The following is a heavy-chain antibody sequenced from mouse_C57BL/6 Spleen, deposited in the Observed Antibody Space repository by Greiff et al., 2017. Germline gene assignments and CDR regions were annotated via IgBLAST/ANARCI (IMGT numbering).Heavy chain of an antibody. J-gene: IGHJ4*01. V-gene: IGHV1-54*01. CDR2: INPGSGGT. D-gene: IGHD3-2*02. CDR1: GYAFTNYL. Sequence: LVESGAELVRPGTSVKVSCKASGYAFTNYLIEWVQQRTGQGLAWIGVINPGSGGTNYNEKFKGKATLTADKSSSTAYMQLSSLTSEDAAVYFCARQLRLRGMDYGGQGTSVTVSS. CDR3: ARQLRLRGMDY.